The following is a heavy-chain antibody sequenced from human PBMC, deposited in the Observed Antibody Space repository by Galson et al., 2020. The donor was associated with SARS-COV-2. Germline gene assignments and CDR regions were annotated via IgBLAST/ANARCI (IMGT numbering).Heavy chain of an antibody. CDR2: IWYDGSNK. CDR3: ARDGAGGYCSSTSCYGPHYYFDY. J-gene: IGHJ4*02. V-gene: IGHV3-33*01. D-gene: IGHD2-2*01. Sequence: GGSLRLSCAASGFTFSSYGMHWVRQAPGKGLEWVAVIWYDGSNKYYADSVKGRFTISRDNSKNTLYLQMNSLRAEDTAVYYCARDGAGGYCSSTSCYGPHYYFDYWGQGTLVTVSS. CDR1: GFTFSSYG.